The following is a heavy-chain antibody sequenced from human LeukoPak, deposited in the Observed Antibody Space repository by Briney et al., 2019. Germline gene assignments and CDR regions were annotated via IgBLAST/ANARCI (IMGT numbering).Heavy chain of an antibody. Sequence: ASVKVSCKVSGYTLTEFSIHWVRRVPGKGLEWMGGFDPEDGETIYAQKFQGRVTMTEDTSSDTAYMELSSLRSDDTAVYFCTAITAAGQRGSSFDYWGQGTLSPSPQ. CDR2: FDPEDGET. CDR3: TAITAAGQRGSSFDY. D-gene: IGHD6-13*01. J-gene: IGHJ4*02. CDR1: GYTLTEFS. V-gene: IGHV1-24*01.